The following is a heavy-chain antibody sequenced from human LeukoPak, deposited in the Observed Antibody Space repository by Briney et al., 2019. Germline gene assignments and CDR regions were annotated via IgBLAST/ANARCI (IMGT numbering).Heavy chain of an antibody. CDR3: ARLRRTGNTGYYHDS. D-gene: IGHD3-9*01. V-gene: IGHV4-59*08. J-gene: IGHJ4*02. Sequence: SETLSLTCTVSGASMTSHYWSWIRQPPGRELEWIGYLPSTGSTNYNPSLKSRVAISVDTSKNQFSLKLSSVTAADTAVYYCARLRRTGNTGYYHDSWGQGTLVTVSS. CDR1: GASMTSHY. CDR2: LPSTGST.